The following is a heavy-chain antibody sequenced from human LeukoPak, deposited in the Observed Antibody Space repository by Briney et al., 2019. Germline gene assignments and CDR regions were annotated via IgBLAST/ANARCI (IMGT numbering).Heavy chain of an antibody. J-gene: IGHJ4*02. V-gene: IGHV1-2*06. Sequence: ASVKVSCKASGYTFTGYYMHWVRQAPGQGLEWMGRINPNSGGTNYAQKFQGRVTMIRDTSISTAYMELSRLRSDDTAVYYCAAARFVSGSYYFDYWGQGTLVTVSS. CDR1: GYTFTGYY. CDR2: INPNSGGT. D-gene: IGHD3-22*01. CDR3: AAARFVSGSYYFDY.